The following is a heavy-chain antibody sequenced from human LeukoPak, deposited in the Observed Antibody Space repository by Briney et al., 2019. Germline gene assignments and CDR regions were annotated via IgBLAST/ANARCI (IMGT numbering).Heavy chain of an antibody. CDR2: IYTSGST. Sequence: SETLSLTCTVSGGSISSYYWSWIRQPAGKGLEWIGRIYTSGSTNYNPSLKSRVTMSVDTSKNQFSLKLSSVTAADTAVYYCASNSFDYYGSGSYSVDYWGQGTLVTVSS. D-gene: IGHD3-10*01. CDR3: ASNSFDYYGSGSYSVDY. CDR1: GGSISSYY. J-gene: IGHJ4*02. V-gene: IGHV4-4*07.